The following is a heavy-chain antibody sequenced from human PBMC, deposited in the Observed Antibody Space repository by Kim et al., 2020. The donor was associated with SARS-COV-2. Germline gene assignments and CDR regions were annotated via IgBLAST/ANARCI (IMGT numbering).Heavy chain of an antibody. CDR1: GGSISSSSYY. V-gene: IGHV4-39*01. D-gene: IGHD3-22*01. J-gene: IGHJ5*02. CDR3: ARLSYYDSSGYYALVP. CDR2: IYYSGST. Sequence: SETLSLTCTVSGGSISSSSYYWGWIRQPPGKGLEWIGSIYYSGSTYYNPSLKSRVTISVDTSKNQFSLKLSSVTAADTAVYYCARLSYYDSSGYYALVPWGQGTLVTVSS.